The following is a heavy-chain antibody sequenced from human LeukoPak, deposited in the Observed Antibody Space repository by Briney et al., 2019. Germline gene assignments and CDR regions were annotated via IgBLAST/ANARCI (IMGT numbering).Heavy chain of an antibody. Sequence: SETLSLTCAVSGGSFSGYYWSWIRQPPGKGLEWIGEISHSGSTKYYPSLKSRVTISVDTSKNQFSLKLSSVTAADTAVYYCAIGLAGRTIRFVPWGQGTLVTVCS. CDR2: ISHSGST. V-gene: IGHV4-34*01. J-gene: IGHJ5*02. CDR1: GGSFSGYY. D-gene: IGHD3-3*01. CDR3: AIGLAGRTIRFVP.